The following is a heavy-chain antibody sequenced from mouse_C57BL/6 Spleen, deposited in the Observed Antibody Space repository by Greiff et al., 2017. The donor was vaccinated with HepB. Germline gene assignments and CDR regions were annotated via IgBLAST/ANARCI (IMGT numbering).Heavy chain of an antibody. Sequence: EVQVVESGEGLVKPGGSLKLSCAASGFTFSSYAMSWVRQTPEKRLEWVAYISSGGDYIYYADTVKGRFTISRDNARNTLYLQMSSLKSEDTAMYYCTLNWDGGAMDYWGQGTSVTVSS. CDR1: GFTFSSYA. V-gene: IGHV5-9-1*02. CDR2: ISSGGDYI. J-gene: IGHJ4*01. D-gene: IGHD4-1*02. CDR3: TLNWDGGAMDY.